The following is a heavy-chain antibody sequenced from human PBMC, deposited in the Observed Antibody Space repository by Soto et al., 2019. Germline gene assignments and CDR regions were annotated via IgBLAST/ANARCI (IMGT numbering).Heavy chain of an antibody. V-gene: IGHV3-30*18. CDR2: ISYDGSNK. Sequence: PGGSLRLSCAVSGFTFSNAWMSWVRQAPGKGLGWVAVISYDGSNKYYADSVKGRFTISRDNSKNTLYLQMNSLRAEDTAVYYCAKDPGGYLFDYWGQGTLVTVSS. J-gene: IGHJ4*02. CDR3: AKDPGGYLFDY. CDR1: GFTFSNAW. D-gene: IGHD3-22*01.